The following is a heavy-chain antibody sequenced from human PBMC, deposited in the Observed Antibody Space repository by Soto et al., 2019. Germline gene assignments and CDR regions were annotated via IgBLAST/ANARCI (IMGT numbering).Heavy chain of an antibody. V-gene: IGHV1-3*01. Sequence: ASVKVSCKASGYTFTSYAMHWVRQAPGQRLEWMGWINAGNGNTKYSQKFQGRVTITRDTSASTAYMELSSLRSEDTAVYYCGRDSADSRRWYPGYLGQGNLVTVS. CDR2: INAGNGNT. D-gene: IGHD6-13*01. J-gene: IGHJ4*02. CDR3: GRDSADSRRWYPGY. CDR1: GYTFTSYA.